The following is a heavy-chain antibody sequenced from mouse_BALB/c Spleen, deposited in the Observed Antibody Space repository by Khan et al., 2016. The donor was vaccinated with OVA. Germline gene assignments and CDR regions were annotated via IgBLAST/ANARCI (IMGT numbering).Heavy chain of an antibody. CDR1: GYSFTSYY. V-gene: IGHV1S135*01. Sequence: QLQQPGPELMKPGASVKIACKASGYSFTSYYMHWVKQSHGTSLEWIGYIDPFNGGTTSNQQFKGKATLTVDQSSRKAYMHLSRLTSEDSAVYFCARLRLINLFAYWGQGTLVTVS. CDR3: ARLRLINLFAY. CDR2: IDPFNGGT. J-gene: IGHJ3*01. D-gene: IGHD1-3*01.